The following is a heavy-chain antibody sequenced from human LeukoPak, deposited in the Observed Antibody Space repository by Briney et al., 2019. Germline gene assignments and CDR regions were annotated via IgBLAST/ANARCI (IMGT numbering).Heavy chain of an antibody. CDR3: AKGPKRYYYYYYMDV. J-gene: IGHJ6*03. Sequence: GGSLRLSCAASGFTFDDYTMHWVRQAPGKGLEWVSLISWDGGSTYYADSVKGRFTISRDNSKNSLYLQMNSLRTEDTALYYCAKGPKRYYYYYYMDVWGKGTTVTVSS. V-gene: IGHV3-43*01. CDR2: ISWDGGST. CDR1: GFTFDDYT.